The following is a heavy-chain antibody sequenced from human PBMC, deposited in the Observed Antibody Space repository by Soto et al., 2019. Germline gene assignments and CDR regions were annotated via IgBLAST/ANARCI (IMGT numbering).Heavy chain of an antibody. J-gene: IGHJ4*02. CDR1: GFSFSTST. D-gene: IGHD3-22*01. CDR2: VSDYGSNA. V-gene: IGHV3-30-3*01. Sequence: ASVGGVVQPGRSLRLSCAASGFSFSTSTMHWVRLTAGKGLEWVALVSDYGSNADYADSVQGRFTISRDNSKNTLFLQMDSLRPEDTAIYYCAGVRPGDNGYPFFDYWGQGTLVTVSS. CDR3: AGVRPGDNGYPFFDY.